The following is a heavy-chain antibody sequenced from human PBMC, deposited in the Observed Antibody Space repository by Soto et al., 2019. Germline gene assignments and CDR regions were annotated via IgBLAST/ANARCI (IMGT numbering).Heavy chain of an antibody. V-gene: IGHV4-59*12. D-gene: IGHD5-12*01. CDR1: GGSISRYY. Sequence: PSETLSLTCTVSGGSISRYYWNWIRQPPGKGLEWIGYIYYSGSTNYNPSLKSRATISVDRSRNQFSLKLSSVTAADTAVYYCAREVRDGYNSRFDYWGQGTLVTVSS. CDR2: IYYSGST. CDR3: AREVRDGYNSRFDY. J-gene: IGHJ4*02.